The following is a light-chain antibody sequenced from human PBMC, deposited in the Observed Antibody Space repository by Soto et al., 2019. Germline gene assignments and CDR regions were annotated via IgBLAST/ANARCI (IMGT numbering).Light chain of an antibody. CDR1: HSVSTNY. CDR2: GAS. Sequence: EIVLTQSPGTLSLSPGERATLSCRASHSVSTNYLAGYQQKPGQAPRLLIYGASSRATGIPDRFSGSGSGTDFTLTISSLEPDDFAVYFCQQYCNTPMFTFGPGTKVDIK. J-gene: IGKJ3*01. V-gene: IGKV3-20*01. CDR3: QQYCNTPMFT.